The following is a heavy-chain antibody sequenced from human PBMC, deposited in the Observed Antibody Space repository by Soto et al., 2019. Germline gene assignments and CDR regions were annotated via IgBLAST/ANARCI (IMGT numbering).Heavy chain of an antibody. D-gene: IGHD3-22*01. CDR1: GFTFRNYG. Sequence: PGGSLRLSCAASGFTFRNYGMNWVRQAPGKGLEWVSYISSSSSYIYYADSVKGRFTISRDNAKNSLYLQMNSLRAEDTAAYYCARDLRPPFYDSSGYLYYYYYGMDVWGQGTTVTVSS. CDR2: ISSSSSYI. V-gene: IGHV3-21*05. CDR3: ARDLRPPFYDSSGYLYYYYYGMDV. J-gene: IGHJ6*02.